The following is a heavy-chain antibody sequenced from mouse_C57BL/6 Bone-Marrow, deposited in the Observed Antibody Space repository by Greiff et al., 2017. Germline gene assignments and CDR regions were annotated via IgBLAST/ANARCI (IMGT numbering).Heavy chain of an antibody. CDR1: GYTFTSYW. D-gene: IGHD2-5*01. Sequence: QVQLQQPGAELVRPGTSVKLSCKASGYTFTSYWMHWVKQRPGQGLEWIGVIYPSDSYTNYNQKFKGKATLTVDTSSSTAYMQLSSLTSEDSAVYYCARLVGDYSNYEREMDYWGQGTSVTVSS. V-gene: IGHV1-59*01. CDR3: ARLVGDYSNYEREMDY. J-gene: IGHJ4*01. CDR2: IYPSDSYT.